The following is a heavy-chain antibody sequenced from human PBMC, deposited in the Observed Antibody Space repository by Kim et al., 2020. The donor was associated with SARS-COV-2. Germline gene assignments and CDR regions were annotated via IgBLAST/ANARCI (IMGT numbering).Heavy chain of an antibody. CDR3: ARGLAGAAAGTIWFDP. V-gene: IGHV4-34*01. CDR1: GGSFSGYY. Sequence: SETLSLTCAVYGGSFSGYYWSWIRQPPGKGLEWIGEINHSGSTNYNPSLKSRVTISVDTSKNQFSLKLSSVTAADTAVYYCARGLAGAAAGTIWFDPWGQGTLVNVSS. CDR2: INHSGST. D-gene: IGHD6-13*01. J-gene: IGHJ5*02.